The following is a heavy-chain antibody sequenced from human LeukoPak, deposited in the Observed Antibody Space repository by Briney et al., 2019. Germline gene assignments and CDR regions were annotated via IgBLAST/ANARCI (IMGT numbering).Heavy chain of an antibody. CDR3: AKDLPDYDILTGDFDY. D-gene: IGHD3-9*01. V-gene: IGHV3-23*01. Sequence: PGGSLRLSCAASGFIFPNAWMNWVRQAPGKGLEWVSAISGSGGSTYYADSVKGRFTISRDNSKNTLYLQMNSLRAEDTAVYYCAKDLPDYDILTGDFDYWGQGTLVTVSS. CDR2: ISGSGGST. J-gene: IGHJ4*02. CDR1: GFIFPNAW.